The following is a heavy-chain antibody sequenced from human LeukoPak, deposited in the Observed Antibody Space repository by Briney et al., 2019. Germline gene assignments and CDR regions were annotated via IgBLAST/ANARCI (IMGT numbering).Heavy chain of an antibody. V-gene: IGHV3-49*05. CDR1: GFTFGDYA. J-gene: IGHJ6*03. D-gene: IGHD6-13*01. CDR2: IRSKAYGGTT. Sequence: KAGGSLRLSCTASGFTFGDYAMSWFRQAPGKGLEWVGFIRSKAYGGTTEYAASVKGRFTISRDDSKSIAYLQMNSLKTEDTAVYYCTRRRQQLWYYYYYMDVWGKGTTVTVSS. CDR3: TRRRQQLWYYYYYMDV.